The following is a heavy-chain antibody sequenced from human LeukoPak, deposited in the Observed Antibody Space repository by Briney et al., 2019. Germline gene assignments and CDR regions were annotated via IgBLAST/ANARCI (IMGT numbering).Heavy chain of an antibody. CDR1: GFTFSSYA. CDR3: AKGTDYGDYDRYWYFDL. CDR2: ISGSGGST. J-gene: IGHJ2*01. Sequence: PGGSLRLSCAASGFTFSSYAMSWVRQAPGKGLEWVSAISGSGGSTYYADSVKGRFTISKDNPKNTLYLQVNSLRAEDTAVYYCAKGTDYGDYDRYWYFDLWGRGTLVTVSS. V-gene: IGHV3-23*01. D-gene: IGHD4-17*01.